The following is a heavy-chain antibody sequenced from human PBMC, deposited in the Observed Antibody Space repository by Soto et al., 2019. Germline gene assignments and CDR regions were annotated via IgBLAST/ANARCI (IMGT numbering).Heavy chain of an antibody. Sequence: SESLSLTCTVSVGSISSYYWSWIRQRAGKGLEWIGRIYTIGSTNYNPSLKSRVTMSVDTSKNQFSLKLSSVTAADTAVYYCARAFPYYDFWSGNYGMDVWGQGTTVTVSS. CDR1: VGSISSYY. CDR2: IYTIGST. J-gene: IGHJ6*02. CDR3: ARAFPYYDFWSGNYGMDV. D-gene: IGHD3-3*01. V-gene: IGHV4-4*07.